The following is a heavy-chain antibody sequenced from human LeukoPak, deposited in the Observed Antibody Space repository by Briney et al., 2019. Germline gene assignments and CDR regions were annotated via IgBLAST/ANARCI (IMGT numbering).Heavy chain of an antibody. V-gene: IGHV4-34*01. Sequence: SETLSLTCAVYGGSFSGYYWSWIRQPPGKGLEWIGEINHSGSTNCNPSLKSRVTISVDTSKNQFSLKLSSVTAADTAVYYCARGLGSGSSPPNCWGQGTLVTVSS. CDR1: GGSFSGYY. J-gene: IGHJ4*02. CDR3: ARGLGSGSSPPNC. CDR2: INHSGST. D-gene: IGHD3-10*01.